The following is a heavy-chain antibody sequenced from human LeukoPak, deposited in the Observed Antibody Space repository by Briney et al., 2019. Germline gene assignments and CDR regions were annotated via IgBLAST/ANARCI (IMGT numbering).Heavy chain of an antibody. J-gene: IGHJ3*02. CDR3: AKDKYSSSSGSAFDI. CDR2: ISWNSGSI. V-gene: IGHV3-9*01. Sequence: GGSLRLSCAASGFTFDDYAVHWVRQAPGKGLEWVSGISWNSGSIGYADSVKGRFTISRDNAKNSLYLQMNSLRAEDTALYYCAKDKYSSSSGSAFDIWGQGTMVTVSS. D-gene: IGHD6-6*01. CDR1: GFTFDDYA.